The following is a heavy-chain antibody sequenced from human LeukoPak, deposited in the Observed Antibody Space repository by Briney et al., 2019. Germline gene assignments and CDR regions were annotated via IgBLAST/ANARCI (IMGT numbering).Heavy chain of an antibody. V-gene: IGHV4-39*01. J-gene: IGHJ4*02. CDR3: ARYIIVAVVAASGVAVAGNFDY. Sequence: SETLSLTCTVSGASISSSSYYWGWIRQPPGKGLEWIGSIFYSGSTYYNPSLKSRVTISVDTSKNQFSLKLSSVTAADTAVYYCARYIIVAVVAASGVAVAGNFDYWGLGALVTVSS. D-gene: IGHD6-19*01. CDR2: IFYSGST. CDR1: GASISSSSYY.